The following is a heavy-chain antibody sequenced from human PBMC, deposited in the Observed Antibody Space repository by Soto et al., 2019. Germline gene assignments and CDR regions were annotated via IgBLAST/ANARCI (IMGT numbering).Heavy chain of an antibody. CDR3: ARVKGFTAMARNYFDY. D-gene: IGHD5-18*01. Sequence: GGSLRLSCAASGFTFSSYAMHWVRQAPGKGLEWVAVISYDGSNKYYADSVKGRFTISRDNSKNTLYLQMNSLRAEDTAVYYCARVKGFTAMARNYFDYWCQGTLVTVSS. V-gene: IGHV3-30-3*01. CDR2: ISYDGSNK. J-gene: IGHJ4*02. CDR1: GFTFSSYA.